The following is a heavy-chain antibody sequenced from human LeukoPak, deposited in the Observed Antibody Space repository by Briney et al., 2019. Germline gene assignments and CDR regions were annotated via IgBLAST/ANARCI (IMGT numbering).Heavy chain of an antibody. V-gene: IGHV1-69*05. D-gene: IGHD6-13*01. CDR1: GGTFSSYA. CDR3: ASRIAAAGGNWFDP. CDR2: IIPIFGTA. Sequence: EASVKVSCKASGGTFSSYAISWVRQAPRQGLEWMGGIIPIFGTANYAQKFQGRVTITTDESTSTAYMELSSLRSEDTAVYYCASRIAAAGGNWFDPWGQGTLVTVSS. J-gene: IGHJ5*02.